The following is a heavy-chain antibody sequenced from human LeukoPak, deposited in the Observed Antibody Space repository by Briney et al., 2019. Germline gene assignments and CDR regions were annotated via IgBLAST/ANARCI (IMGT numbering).Heavy chain of an antibody. CDR2: ISGSGGST. CDR3: AKGRRIAAADHHDY. CDR1: GFSFNNYR. D-gene: IGHD6-13*01. Sequence: GGSLRLSCVASGFSFNNYRMTWVRQAPGKGLEWVSAISGSGGSTYYADSVKGRFTISRDNSKNTLYLQMNSLRAEDTAVYYCAKGRRIAAADHHDYWGQGTLVTVSS. J-gene: IGHJ4*02. V-gene: IGHV3-23*01.